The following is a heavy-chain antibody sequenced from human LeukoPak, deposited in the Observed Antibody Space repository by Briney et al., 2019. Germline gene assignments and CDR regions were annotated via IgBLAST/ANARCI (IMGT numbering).Heavy chain of an antibody. Sequence: GGSLRLSCAASGFAVSTNYISWVRQAPGKGLEWVSVISSGGTTYYADSVKGRFTVSRDNSKNTVYLQMNSLRAEDTAVYYCARDPRYYDSGVVDYWGQGTLVTVSS. V-gene: IGHV3-53*01. CDR1: GFAVSTNY. CDR2: ISSGGTT. CDR3: ARDPRYYDSGVVDY. J-gene: IGHJ4*02. D-gene: IGHD3-22*01.